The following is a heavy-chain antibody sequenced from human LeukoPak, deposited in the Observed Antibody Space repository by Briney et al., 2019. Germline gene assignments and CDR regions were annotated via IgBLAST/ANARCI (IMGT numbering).Heavy chain of an antibody. V-gene: IGHV1-69*05. D-gene: IGHD6-6*01. CDR3: ASRPENIAGRPVPYYYYMDV. Sequence: SVTVSCKASGATFTTYAIIWVRQAPGQGLEWMGGIIPVFGTANYAQKFQGRVTITTDESTSTVYMELTSLRSEDTAVYYCASRPENIAGRPVPYYYYMDVWGRGTTVTVSS. CDR2: IIPVFGTA. CDR1: GATFTTYA. J-gene: IGHJ6*03.